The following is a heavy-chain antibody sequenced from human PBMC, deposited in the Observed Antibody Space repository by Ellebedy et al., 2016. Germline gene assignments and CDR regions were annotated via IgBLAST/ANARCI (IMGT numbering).Heavy chain of an antibody. CDR2: INHSGST. D-gene: IGHD6-13*01. Sequence: SETLSLTXAVYGGSFSGYYWSWIRQPPGKGLEWIGEINHSGSTNYNPSLKSRVTISVDTSKNQFSLKLSSVTAADTAVYYCARTGYSSSCCWAADVWGQGTTVTVSS. CDR1: GGSFSGYY. CDR3: ARTGYSSSCCWAADV. V-gene: IGHV4-34*01. J-gene: IGHJ6*02.